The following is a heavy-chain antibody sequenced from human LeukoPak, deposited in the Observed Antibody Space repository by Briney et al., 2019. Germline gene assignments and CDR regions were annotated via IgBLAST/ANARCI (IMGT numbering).Heavy chain of an antibody. D-gene: IGHD5-18*01. CDR1: GYTFTGYY. V-gene: IGHV1-2*06. Sequence: ASVKVSCKASGYTFTGYYMHWVRQAPGQGLEWMGRINPNSGDTNYAQKFQGRVTMTRDTSISTAYMELSRLRSDDTAVYYCARDGPYSYGLFDYWGQGTLVTVSS. CDR2: INPNSGDT. CDR3: ARDGPYSYGLFDY. J-gene: IGHJ4*02.